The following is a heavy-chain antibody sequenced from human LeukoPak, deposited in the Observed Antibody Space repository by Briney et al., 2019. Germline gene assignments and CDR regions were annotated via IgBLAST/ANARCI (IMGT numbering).Heavy chain of an antibody. CDR1: GGSFSGYY. J-gene: IGHJ4*02. CDR3: ARTPSASSFDY. V-gene: IGHV4-34*01. CDR2: INHSGST. D-gene: IGHD6-19*01. Sequence: TSETLSLTCAVYGGSFSGYYWSWIRQPPGEGLEWIGEINHSGSTNYNPSLKSRVTISVDTSKNQFSLKLSSVTAADTAVYYCARTPSASSFDYWGQGTLVTVSS.